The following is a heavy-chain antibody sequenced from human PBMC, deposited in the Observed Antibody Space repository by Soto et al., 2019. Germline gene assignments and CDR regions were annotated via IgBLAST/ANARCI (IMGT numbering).Heavy chain of an antibody. CDR2: ISYDGSNK. V-gene: IGHV3-30*03. CDR1: GFSFRSYG. J-gene: IGHJ5*02. CDR3: ARDYPIWYYYDSSGYSDNWFDP. Sequence: GGSLRLSCAASGFSFRSYGIHWVRQAPGKGLEWVAVISYDGSNKYYADSVKGRFTISRDNSKNTLYLQMNSLRAEDTAVYYCARDYPIWYYYDSSGYSDNWFDPWGQGTLVTVSS. D-gene: IGHD3-22*01.